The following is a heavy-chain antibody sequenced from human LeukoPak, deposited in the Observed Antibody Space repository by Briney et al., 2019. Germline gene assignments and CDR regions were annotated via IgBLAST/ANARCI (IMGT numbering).Heavy chain of an antibody. CDR2: ISSAGTTK. CDR1: GFTFSSYE. V-gene: IGHV3-48*03. CDR3: ARDYWFDP. Sequence: GSLRLSCAASGFTFSSYEMNWVRQAPGKGPEWISYISSAGTTKIYADSVRGRFTISRDNAKNSLYLQMNSLRAEDTAVYYCARDYWFDPWGHGTLVTVSS. J-gene: IGHJ5*02.